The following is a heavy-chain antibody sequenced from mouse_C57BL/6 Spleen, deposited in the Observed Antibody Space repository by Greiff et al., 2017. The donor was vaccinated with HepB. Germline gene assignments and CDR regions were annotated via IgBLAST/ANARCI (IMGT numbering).Heavy chain of an antibody. V-gene: IGHV1-55*01. CDR2: IYPGSGST. Sequence: QVQLQQPGAELVKPGASVKMSCKASGYTFTSYWITWVKQRPGQGLEWIGDIYPGSGSTNYNEKFKSKATLTVDTSSSTAYMQLSSLTSEDSAVYYCARLRFYYYGSRGGAMDYWGQGTSVTVSS. CDR1: GYTFTSYW. J-gene: IGHJ4*01. D-gene: IGHD1-1*01. CDR3: ARLRFYYYGSRGGAMDY.